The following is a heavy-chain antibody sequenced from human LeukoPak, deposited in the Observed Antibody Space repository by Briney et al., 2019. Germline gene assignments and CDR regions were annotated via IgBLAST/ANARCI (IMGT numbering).Heavy chain of an antibody. CDR3: ARDQSSWSPKDTNWFDP. Sequence: SSQTLSLTCTVSGGSISSGGYYWSWIRQPPGKGLEWIGYIYHSGSTYYNPSLKSRVTISVDRSKNQFSLKLSSVTAADTAVYYCARDQSSWSPKDTNWFDPWGQGTLVTVSS. J-gene: IGHJ5*02. CDR2: IYHSGST. V-gene: IGHV4-30-2*01. CDR1: GGSISSGGYY. D-gene: IGHD6-13*01.